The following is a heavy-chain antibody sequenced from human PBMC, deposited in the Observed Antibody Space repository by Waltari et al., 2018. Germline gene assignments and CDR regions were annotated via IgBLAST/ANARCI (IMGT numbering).Heavy chain of an antibody. CDR3: TRAAHGYGDWS. CDR2: SSGGVDNT. J-gene: IGHJ5*01. V-gene: IGHV3-23*01. CDR1: GFSFSIYA. Sequence: EVQLLESGGDLVQPGGSLRLSCAVSGFSFSIYAMSWVRQAPGKGLEGVAASSGGVDNTFYLASVKGRFTISRDISTNTLFLEMSSLRVEDTALYYCTRAAHGYGDWSWGHGTLVTVSS. D-gene: IGHD2-21*02.